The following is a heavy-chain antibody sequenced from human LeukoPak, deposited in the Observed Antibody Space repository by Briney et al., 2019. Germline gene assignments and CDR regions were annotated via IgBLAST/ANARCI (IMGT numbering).Heavy chain of an antibody. CDR3: AGGITMIVVVFPPRI. CDR2: IYYSGST. V-gene: IGHV4-39*07. J-gene: IGHJ3*02. CDR1: GGSISSSSYY. Sequence: SETLSLTCTVSGGSISSSSYYWGWIRQPPGKGLEWIGSIYYSGSTYYNPSLKSRVTISVDTSKNQFSLKLSSVTAADTAVYYCAGGITMIVVVFPPRIWGQGTMVTVSS. D-gene: IGHD3-22*01.